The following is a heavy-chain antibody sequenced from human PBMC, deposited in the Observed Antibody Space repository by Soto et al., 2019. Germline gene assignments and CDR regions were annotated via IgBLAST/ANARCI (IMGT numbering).Heavy chain of an antibody. Sequence: ASVKVSCKASGYTFTSYAMHWVRQAPGQRLEWMGWINAGNGNTKYSQKFQGRVTITRDTSASTAYMELSNLRSEDTAVYYCARGVGVVVPAAMGYWGQGTLVTVSS. CDR2: INAGNGNT. D-gene: IGHD2-2*01. J-gene: IGHJ4*02. V-gene: IGHV1-3*01. CDR1: GYTFTSYA. CDR3: ARGVGVVVPAAMGY.